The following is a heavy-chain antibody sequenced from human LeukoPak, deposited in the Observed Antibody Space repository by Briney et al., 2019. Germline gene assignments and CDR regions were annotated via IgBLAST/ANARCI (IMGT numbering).Heavy chain of an antibody. CDR3: EGDGNAL. J-gene: IGHJ4*02. CDR1: GGSISSNGYY. CDR2: IYYSGGT. D-gene: IGHD1-1*01. V-gene: IGHV4-39*07. Sequence: SVTLSLTCTVSGGSISSNGYYWAWFRQPPGKGLEWIGSIYYSGGTYYNPSLKSRVTISIDTSKNQFSLKLRSVTAADTAVYYCEGDGNALWGQGTLVTVSS.